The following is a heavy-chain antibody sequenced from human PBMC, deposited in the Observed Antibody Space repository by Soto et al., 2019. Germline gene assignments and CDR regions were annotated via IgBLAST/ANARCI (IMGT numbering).Heavy chain of an antibody. CDR3: ARDGDCSSTSCYTHRGMDV. J-gene: IGHJ6*02. CDR1: GFTFSSYS. D-gene: IGHD2-2*02. Sequence: PVGSLRLSCAASGFTFSSYSMNWVRQAPGKGLEWVSSISSSSSYIYYADSVKGRFTISRDNAKNSLYLQMNSLRAEDTAVYYCARDGDCSSTSCYTHRGMDVWGQGTTVTVSS. CDR2: ISSSSSYI. V-gene: IGHV3-21*01.